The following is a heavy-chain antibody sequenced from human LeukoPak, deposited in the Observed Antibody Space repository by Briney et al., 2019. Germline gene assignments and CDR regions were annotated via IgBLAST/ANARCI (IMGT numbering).Heavy chain of an antibody. Sequence: PSETLSLTCAVSGYSISSGYYWGWIRQPPGKGLEWIRSIYHSGSTYYNPSLKSRVTISVDTSKNQFSLKLSSVTAADTAVYYCARDGYYYGSGSQTVDYWGQGTLVTVSS. D-gene: IGHD3-10*01. CDR1: GYSISSGYY. CDR3: ARDGYYYGSGSQTVDY. J-gene: IGHJ4*02. CDR2: IYHSGST. V-gene: IGHV4-38-2*02.